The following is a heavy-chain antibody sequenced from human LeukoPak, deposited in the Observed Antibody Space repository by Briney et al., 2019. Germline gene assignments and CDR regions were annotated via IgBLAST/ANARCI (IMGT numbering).Heavy chain of an antibody. CDR2: IYYSGST. D-gene: IGHD6-6*01. CDR3: ARVIGDSSSSGAFDI. Sequence: SETLSLTCTVSGGSISSYYWSWIRQPPGKGLEWIGYIYYSGSTNYYPSLKSRVTISVDTSKNQFSLKLSSVTAADTAVYYCARVIGDSSSSGAFDIWGQGTMVTVSS. J-gene: IGHJ3*02. CDR1: GGSISSYY. V-gene: IGHV4-59*01.